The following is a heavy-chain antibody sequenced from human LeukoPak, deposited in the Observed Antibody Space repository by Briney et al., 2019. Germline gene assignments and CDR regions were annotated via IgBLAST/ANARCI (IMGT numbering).Heavy chain of an antibody. CDR3: ARLRGSYGGDAFDI. Sequence: SETLSLTCTVSGGSISNYYWGWIRQPPGQGLEWIGSIYHSGSTYYNPSLKSRVTISVDTSKNQFSLKLSSVTAADTAVFYCARLRGSYGGDAFDIWGQGTMVTVSS. CDR1: GGSISNYY. J-gene: IGHJ3*02. D-gene: IGHD1-26*01. CDR2: IYHSGST. V-gene: IGHV4-39*01.